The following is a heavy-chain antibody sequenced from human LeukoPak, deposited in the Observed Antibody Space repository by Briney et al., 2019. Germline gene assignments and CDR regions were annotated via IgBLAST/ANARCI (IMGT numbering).Heavy chain of an antibody. CDR1: GFTVSSNY. V-gene: IGHV3-66*01. Sequence: GGSLRLSCAASGFTVSSNYMSWVRQAPGKGLEWVSVIYSGSGSSTYYADSVKGRFTISRDNSKNTLYLQMNSLRAEDTAVYYCARDWALDHWGQGTLVTVSS. CDR2: IYSGSGSST. D-gene: IGHD3-16*01. CDR3: ARDWALDH. J-gene: IGHJ4*02.